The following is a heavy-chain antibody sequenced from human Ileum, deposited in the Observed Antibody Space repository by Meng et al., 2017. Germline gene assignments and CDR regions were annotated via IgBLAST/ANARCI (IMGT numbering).Heavy chain of an antibody. Sequence: QLQLMQWGAGMLKPSETLSLTCNVYGDSFTDYYWNWIRQPPGKGLEWIGEIHYSGSTNYNPSLESRVTISEDTSQKQFSLRLSSVTAADTAVYYCARRIRGGSYLGWGQGTLVHRLL. CDR2: IHYSGST. J-gene: IGHJ4*02. V-gene: IGHV4-34*01. CDR1: GDSFTDYY. CDR3: ARRIRGGSYLG. D-gene: IGHD1-26*01.